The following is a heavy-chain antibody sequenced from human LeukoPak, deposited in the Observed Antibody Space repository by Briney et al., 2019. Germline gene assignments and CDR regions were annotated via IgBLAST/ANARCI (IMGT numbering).Heavy chain of an antibody. D-gene: IGHD6-6*01. V-gene: IGHV4-34*01. J-gene: IGHJ4*02. Sequence: SETLSLTCAVYGGSFSGYYWSWIRQPPGKGLEWIGEINHSGSTNYNPSLKSRVTISVDTSKNQFSLKLSSVTAADTAVYYCARGRGIAARPGYYFDYWGQGTLVTVSS. CDR3: ARGRGIAARPGYYFDY. CDR1: GGSFSGYY. CDR2: INHSGST.